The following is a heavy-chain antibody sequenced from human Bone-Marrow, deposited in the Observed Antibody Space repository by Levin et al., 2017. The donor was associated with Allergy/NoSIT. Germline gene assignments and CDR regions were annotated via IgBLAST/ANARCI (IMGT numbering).Heavy chain of an antibody. D-gene: IGHD5-12*01. CDR1: GFTSDDYA. CDR3: AKDLRSGYGSRGTYHYEGMDV. J-gene: IGHJ6*02. Sequence: GGSLRLSCAASGFTSDDYAMHWVRQAPGKGLEWVSGISWDSGTKDYAESVKGRFTVSRDNAKNSLFLQMNILRPEDTGIYYCAKDLRSGYGSRGTYHYEGMDVWGQGTSITVSS. CDR2: ISWDSGTK. V-gene: IGHV3-9*02.